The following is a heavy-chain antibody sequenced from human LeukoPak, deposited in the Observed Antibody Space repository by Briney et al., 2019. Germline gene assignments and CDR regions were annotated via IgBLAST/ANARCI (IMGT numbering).Heavy chain of an antibody. D-gene: IGHD5-12*01. J-gene: IGHJ6*03. V-gene: IGHV1-69*06. CDR1: GGTFSSYA. Sequence: ASVKVSCKASGGTFSSYAISWVRQAPGQGLEWMGGIIPIFGTANYAQKFQGRVTITADKSTSTAYMELSSLRSEDTAVYYCARCGYSGYDYQWRSYYYYYMDVWGKGTTVTVSS. CDR2: IIPIFGTA. CDR3: ARCGYSGYDYQWRSYYYYYMDV.